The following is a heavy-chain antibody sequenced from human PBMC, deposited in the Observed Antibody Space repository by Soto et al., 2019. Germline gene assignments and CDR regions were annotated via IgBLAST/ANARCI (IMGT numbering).Heavy chain of an antibody. J-gene: IGHJ4*02. CDR1: GFTFRNYG. CDR3: AKDQKITALSDFDS. D-gene: IGHD3-16*01. Sequence: QVQLVESGGGVVQPGASLTLSCEASGFTFRNYGMHRVRQAPGKGLEWVAVVSYDGSNKLYAGSVKGRFTISRDNSKNTLFLQINSLRDEDTAVYFCAKDQKITALSDFDSWGQGTLVTVSS. V-gene: IGHV3-30*18. CDR2: VSYDGSNK.